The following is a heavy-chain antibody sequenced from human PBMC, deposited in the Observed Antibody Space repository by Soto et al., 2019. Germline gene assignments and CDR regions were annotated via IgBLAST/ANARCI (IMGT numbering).Heavy chain of an antibody. CDR2: IYRDDDK. Sequence: QITLKESGPTLVKPTQTLTLTCTVSGFSLNTGGVGVGWIRQPPGKAPECLAVIYRDDDKRYSPSLRSRLTTTKDTSKNQVLLTMTNMDPVDTATYYCAHRTNHYYDNSGPHAFDVWGQGTMVTVSS. CDR3: AHRTNHYYDNSGPHAFDV. V-gene: IGHV2-5*02. CDR1: GFSLNTGGVG. D-gene: IGHD3-22*01. J-gene: IGHJ3*01.